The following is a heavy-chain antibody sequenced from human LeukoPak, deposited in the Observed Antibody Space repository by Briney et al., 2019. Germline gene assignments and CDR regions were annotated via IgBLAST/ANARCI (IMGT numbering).Heavy chain of an antibody. CDR2: ISYDGSNK. CDR1: GFTFSSYA. V-gene: IGHV3-30-3*01. Sequence: GGSLRLSCAASGFTFSSYAMHWVRQAPGKGLEWVAVISYDGSNKYYADSVKGRFTISRDNSKNTLYLQMNSLRAEDTAVYYCAKVSNYGDYGMDVWGQGTTVTVSS. D-gene: IGHD4-17*01. J-gene: IGHJ6*02. CDR3: AKVSNYGDYGMDV.